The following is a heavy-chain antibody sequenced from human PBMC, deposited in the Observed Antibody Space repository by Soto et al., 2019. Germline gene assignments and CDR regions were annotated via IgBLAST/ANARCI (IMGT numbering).Heavy chain of an antibody. D-gene: IGHD3-16*02. J-gene: IGHJ6*02. V-gene: IGHV1-69*13. Sequence: SVKVSCKASGGTFSSYAISWVRQAPGQGLEWMGGIIPIFGTANYAQKFQGRVTITADESTSTAYMELSSLRSEDTAVYYCARGTPYDYVWGSYRIPHHDSYYYGMDVWGQGTTVTVSS. CDR1: GGTFSSYA. CDR2: IIPIFGTA. CDR3: ARGTPYDYVWGSYRIPHHDSYYYGMDV.